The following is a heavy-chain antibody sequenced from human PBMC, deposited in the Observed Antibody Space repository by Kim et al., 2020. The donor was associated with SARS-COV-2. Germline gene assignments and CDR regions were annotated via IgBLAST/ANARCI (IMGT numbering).Heavy chain of an antibody. Sequence: GGSLRLSCAASGFTFSSYAMSWVRQAPGKGLEWVSAISGSGGSTYYADSVKGRFTISRDNSKNTLYLQMNSLRAEDTAVYYCAKEPYSYGVTYYYYGMDVWGQGTTVTVSS. V-gene: IGHV3-23*01. CDR3: AKEPYSYGVTYYYYGMDV. CDR1: GFTFSSYA. D-gene: IGHD5-18*01. J-gene: IGHJ6*02. CDR2: ISGSGGST.